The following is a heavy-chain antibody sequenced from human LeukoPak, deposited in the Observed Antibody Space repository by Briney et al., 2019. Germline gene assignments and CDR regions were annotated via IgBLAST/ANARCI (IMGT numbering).Heavy chain of an antibody. CDR1: GFTFSSYG. Sequence: GGSLRLSCAASGFTFSSYGMHWVRQAPGKGLEWVAVIWYDGSNKYYADSVKGRFTISRDNSKNTLYLQMNSLRAEDTAVYYCAKGTGSGYSFDYWGQGTLVTVSS. D-gene: IGHD3-22*01. CDR2: IWYDGSNK. V-gene: IGHV3-30*02. J-gene: IGHJ4*02. CDR3: AKGTGSGYSFDY.